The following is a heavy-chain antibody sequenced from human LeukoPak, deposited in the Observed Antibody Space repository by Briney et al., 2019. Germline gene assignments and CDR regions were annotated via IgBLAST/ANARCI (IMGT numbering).Heavy chain of an antibody. D-gene: IGHD3-22*01. J-gene: IGHJ4*02. CDR1: GGSISIGDYY. CDR3: ARGNRYNHYYDSSGYRP. V-gene: IGHV4-34*01. Sequence: SETLSLTCTVSGGSISIGDYYWSWIRQPPGKGLEWIGEINHSGSTNYNPSLKSRVTISVDTSKNQFSLKLSSVTAADTAVYYCARGNRYNHYYDSSGYRPWGQGTLVTVSS. CDR2: INHSGST.